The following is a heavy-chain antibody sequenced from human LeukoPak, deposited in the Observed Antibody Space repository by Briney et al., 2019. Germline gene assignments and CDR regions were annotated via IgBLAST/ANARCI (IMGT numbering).Heavy chain of an antibody. D-gene: IGHD2-15*01. V-gene: IGHV3-21*01. CDR1: GFTFSNHA. CDR3: ARDRPTGASRVFVVQ. J-gene: IGHJ4*02. Sequence: PGGSLRLSCTASGFTFSNHAMTWVRQAPGKGLEWVSSMSSGGTYIYYADSVRGRFTISRDNAKNSLYLVMNSLRAEDAATYYCARDRPTGASRVFVVQWGQGTLVTVSS. CDR2: MSSGGTYI.